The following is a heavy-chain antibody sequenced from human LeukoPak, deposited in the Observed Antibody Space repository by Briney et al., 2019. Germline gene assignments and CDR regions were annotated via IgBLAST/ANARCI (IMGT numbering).Heavy chain of an antibody. J-gene: IGHJ3*02. CDR1: GCIFTSYW. D-gene: IGHD1-26*01. CDR3: ARRIVGAPAAFDI. V-gene: IGHV5-51*01. CDR2: IYPGDSDT. Sequence: GASLQISCKGSGCIFTSYWIGWVRPLPGKGLEWMGIIYPGDSDTRYSPSFQGQVTISADKSISTAYLQWSSLKASDTAMYYCARRIVGAPAAFDIWGQGTMVAVSS.